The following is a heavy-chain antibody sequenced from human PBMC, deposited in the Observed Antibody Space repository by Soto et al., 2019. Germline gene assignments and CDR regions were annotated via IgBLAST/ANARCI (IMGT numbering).Heavy chain of an antibody. Sequence: QVQLVESGGGVVQPGRSLRLSCAASGFTFSTYGMHWVRQAPGKGLEWVAVIWSGGSPKYYADSVKGLFTISRDNSKNTLYLQMNSLSADDTALYYCARGGNGGPNFDSWGQGTLVTVSS. J-gene: IGHJ4*02. CDR2: IWSGGSPK. CDR3: ARGGNGGPNFDS. V-gene: IGHV3-33*01. CDR1: GFTFSTYG. D-gene: IGHD4-17*01.